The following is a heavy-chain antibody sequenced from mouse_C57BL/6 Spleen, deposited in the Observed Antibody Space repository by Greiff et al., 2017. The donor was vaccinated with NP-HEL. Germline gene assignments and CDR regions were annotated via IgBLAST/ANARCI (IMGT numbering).Heavy chain of an antibody. V-gene: IGHV1-53*01. CDR1: GYTFTSYW. CDR2: INPSNGGT. Sequence: QVQLQQPGTELVKPGASVKLSCKASGYTFTSYWMHWVKQRPGQGLEWIGNINPSNGGTNYNEKFKSKATLTVNKSSSTAYMQLSSLTSEDSAVYYCARSEVYYGNWYFDVWGTGTTVTVSS. CDR3: ARSEVYYGNWYFDV. J-gene: IGHJ1*03. D-gene: IGHD2-1*01.